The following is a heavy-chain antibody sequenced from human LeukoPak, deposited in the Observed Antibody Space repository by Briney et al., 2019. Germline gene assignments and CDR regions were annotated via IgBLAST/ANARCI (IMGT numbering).Heavy chain of an antibody. CDR1: GGSISSSSYD. V-gene: IGHV4-39*07. D-gene: IGHD2-2*01. CDR3: ARASVVVPAAIRAYNWFDP. Sequence: SETLSLTCTVSGGSISSSSYDWGWIRQPPGKGLEWIGSIYYSGRTYYNPSLKSRVTISVDTSKNQFSLKLSSVTAADTAVYYCARASVVVPAAIRAYNWFDPWGQGTLVTVSS. CDR2: IYYSGRT. J-gene: IGHJ5*02.